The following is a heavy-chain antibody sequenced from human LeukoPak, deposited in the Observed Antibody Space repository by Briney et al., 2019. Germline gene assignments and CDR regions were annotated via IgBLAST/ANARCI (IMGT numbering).Heavy chain of an antibody. Sequence: ASVKVSCTASGYTFTSYYMHWVRQAPGQGLEWMGIINPSGGSTSYAQKFQGRVTMTRDTSTSTVYMELSSLRSEDTAVYYCARDSPYDSSGYSEYYFDYWGQGTLVTVSS. CDR3: ARDSPYDSSGYSEYYFDY. D-gene: IGHD3-22*01. CDR1: GYTFTSYY. J-gene: IGHJ4*02. V-gene: IGHV1-46*01. CDR2: INPSGGST.